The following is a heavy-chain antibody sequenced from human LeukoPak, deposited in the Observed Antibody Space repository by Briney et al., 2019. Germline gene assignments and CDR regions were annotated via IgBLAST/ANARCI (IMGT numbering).Heavy chain of an antibody. D-gene: IGHD3-22*01. V-gene: IGHV3-48*03. CDR2: ISSSGSTI. CDR1: GFTFSSYE. Sequence: PGGSLRLSCAASGFTFSSYEMNWVRQAPGKGLEWVSYISSSGSTIYYADSVKGRFTISRDNAKNSLYLQMNSLRAEDTAVYYCARDGAGYDSSGYYYFHAFDIWGQGTMVTVSS. J-gene: IGHJ3*02. CDR3: ARDGAGYDSSGYYYFHAFDI.